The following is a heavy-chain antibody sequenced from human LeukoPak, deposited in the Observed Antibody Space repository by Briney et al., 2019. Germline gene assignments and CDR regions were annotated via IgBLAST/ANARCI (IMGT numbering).Heavy chain of an antibody. CDR3: ARGPRGAAVPGYYYYYMDV. CDR2: IYTSGGT. Sequence: SETLSLTCTVSGDSISSGSFYWSWIRQPAGKGLEWIGRIYTSGGTDYNPSLKSRVTISVDTSKNQFSLKLSSVTAADTAVYYCARGPRGAAVPGYYYYYMDVWGKGTTVTVSS. CDR1: GDSISSGSFY. D-gene: IGHD6-13*01. V-gene: IGHV4-61*02. J-gene: IGHJ6*03.